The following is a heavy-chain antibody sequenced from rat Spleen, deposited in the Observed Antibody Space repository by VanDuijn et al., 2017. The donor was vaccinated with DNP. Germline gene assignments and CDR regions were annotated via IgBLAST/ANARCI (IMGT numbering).Heavy chain of an antibody. CDR1: GFSLTDYN. Sequence: QVQLKESGPGLVQPSQTLSLTCTVSGFSLTDYNIHWVRQPPGKGLEWVGRLRSGGVTDYNSVLKSRLSITRDTSKSQGFLKINSLQNEDTAMYFCTRDDIGTTRFDYWGQGVMVTVSP. CDR3: TRDDIGTTRFDY. J-gene: IGHJ2*01. CDR2: LRSGGVT. V-gene: IGHV2-19*01. D-gene: IGHD1-5*01.